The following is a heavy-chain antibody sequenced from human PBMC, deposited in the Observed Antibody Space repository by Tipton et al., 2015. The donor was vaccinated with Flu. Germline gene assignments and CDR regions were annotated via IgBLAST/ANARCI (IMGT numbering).Heavy chain of an antibody. CDR2: SIPIFGTA. D-gene: IGHD2-21*02. CDR1: GGTFSSYA. V-gene: IGHV1-69*18. J-gene: IGHJ4*02. Sequence: QVQLVQSGAEVKKPGSSVKVSCKASGGTFSSYAISWVRQAPGQGLEWMGRSIPIFGTANYAQKFQGRVTITADESTSTAYMELSSLRSEETAVYYCARELYCGGDCYHHGFDYWGQGTLVTVSS. CDR3: ARELYCGGDCYHHGFDY.